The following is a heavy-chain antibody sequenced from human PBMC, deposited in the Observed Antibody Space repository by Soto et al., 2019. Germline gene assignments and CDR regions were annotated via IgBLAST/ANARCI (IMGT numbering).Heavy chain of an antibody. CDR2: INHSGST. CDR3: ARDPRWYYDSSGYSLDY. CDR1: GGSFSGYD. D-gene: IGHD3-22*01. Sequence: SETLSLTCAVYGGSFSGYDWSWIRQPPGKGLGWIGEINHSGSTNYNPSLKSRVTISVDTSKNQFSLKLSSVTAADTAVYYCARDPRWYYDSSGYSLDYWGQGTLVTVSS. V-gene: IGHV4-34*01. J-gene: IGHJ4*02.